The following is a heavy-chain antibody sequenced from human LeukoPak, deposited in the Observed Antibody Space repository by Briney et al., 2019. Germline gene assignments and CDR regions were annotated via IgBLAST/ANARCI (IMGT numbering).Heavy chain of an antibody. J-gene: IGHJ4*02. CDR3: SKGSAVRLVY. CDR2: ISGGST. D-gene: IGHD2-15*01. V-gene: IGHV3-38-3*01. Sequence: GGSLRLSCAASGFTVSSNEVSWVRQAPGKGLEWVSSISGGSTYYADSRKGRFTISRDNSKNTLYLQMNSLRAEDTAVYYCSKGSAVRLVYWGRGTLVAVSS. CDR1: GFTVSSNE.